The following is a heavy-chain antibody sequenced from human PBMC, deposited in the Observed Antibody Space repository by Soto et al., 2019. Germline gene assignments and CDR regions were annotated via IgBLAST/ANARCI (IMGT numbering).Heavy chain of an antibody. CDR2: ISSSSSTI. V-gene: IGHV3-48*02. D-gene: IGHD6-19*01. CDR1: GFTFSSYS. Sequence: EVQLVESGGGLVQPGGSLRLSCAASGFTFSSYSMNWVRQAPGKGLEWVSYISSSSSTIYYADSVKGRFTISRDNAKNSLYLQMNSLRDEDTAVYYCEREIFGEQWLVRYYYYYGMDVWGQGTTVTVSS. J-gene: IGHJ6*02. CDR3: EREIFGEQWLVRYYYYYGMDV.